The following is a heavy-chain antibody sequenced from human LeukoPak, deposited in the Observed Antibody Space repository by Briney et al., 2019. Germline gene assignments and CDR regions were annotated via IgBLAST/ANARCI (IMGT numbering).Heavy chain of an antibody. D-gene: IGHD2-2*01. V-gene: IGHV3-48*03. CDR3: ARGPLICRSTSCYWDY. Sequence: GGSLRLSCAASGFTFSSYEMNWVRQAPGKGLEWVSYISSSGSTIYYADSVKGRFTISRDNAKNSLYLQMNSLRAEDTAVYYCARGPLICRSTSCYWDYWGQGTLVTVSS. CDR1: GFTFSSYE. J-gene: IGHJ4*02. CDR2: ISSSGSTI.